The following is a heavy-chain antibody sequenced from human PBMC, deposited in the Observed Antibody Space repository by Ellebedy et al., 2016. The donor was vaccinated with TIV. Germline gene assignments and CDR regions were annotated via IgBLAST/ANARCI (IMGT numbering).Heavy chain of an antibody. J-gene: IGHJ4*02. Sequence: AASVKVSCKASGYTFATYTIQWMRQAPGQRPEWMGWSTASNRNKQYSQRFQGRLTITRDPSASTAYMELSGLSSEDTAVYYCAREGREENKPMAYLDSWGQGTLVTVSS. CDR3: AREGREENKPMAYLDS. CDR1: GYTFATYT. V-gene: IGHV1-3*01. CDR2: STASNRNK. D-gene: IGHD2/OR15-2a*01.